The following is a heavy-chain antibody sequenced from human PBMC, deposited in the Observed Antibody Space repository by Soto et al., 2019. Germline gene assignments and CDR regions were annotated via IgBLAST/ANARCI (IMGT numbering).Heavy chain of an antibody. V-gene: IGHV4-30-4*01. D-gene: IGHD3-22*01. CDR3: ARVGRYDSSGITFDY. Sequence: PSETLSLTCTVSGGSISSGDYYWSWIRQPPGKGLEWIGYIYYSGSTYYNPSLKSRLTISLDTSKNQFSLKLSSVTAADTAVYYCARVGRYDSSGITFDYWGQGTLVIVSS. CDR2: IYYSGST. CDR1: GGSISSGDYY. J-gene: IGHJ4*02.